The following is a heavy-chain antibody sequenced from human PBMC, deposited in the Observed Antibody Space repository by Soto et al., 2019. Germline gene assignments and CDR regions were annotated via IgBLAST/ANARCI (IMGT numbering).Heavy chain of an antibody. Sequence: EVQLLESGGGLVQPGGSLRLSCAASGVTFSTYAMSWVRQAPGKGLEWVSAISRSGGSTYYADSVKGRFTVSSDNPENMLYLQMNSLRAEDTAVYFCAKGSASTYYFDSWGQGTLVTVSS. D-gene: IGHD6-19*01. CDR3: AKGSASTYYFDS. CDR1: GVTFSTYA. J-gene: IGHJ4*02. CDR2: ISRSGGST. V-gene: IGHV3-23*01.